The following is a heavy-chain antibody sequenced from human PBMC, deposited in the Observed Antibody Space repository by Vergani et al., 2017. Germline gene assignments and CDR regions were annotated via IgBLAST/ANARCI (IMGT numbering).Heavy chain of an antibody. D-gene: IGHD3-10*01. CDR2: IYYSGST. Sequence: QVQLQESGPGLVKPSQTLYLTCTVSGGSISSGDYYWSWIRQPPGKGLEWIGYIYYSGSTYYNPSLKSRVTISVDTSTNQFSLKLGSVTAADTAVYYCARGGNYYGSGGDWFDPWGQGTLVTVSS. CDR1: GGSISSGDYY. J-gene: IGHJ5*02. CDR3: ARGGNYYGSGGDWFDP. V-gene: IGHV4-30-4*01.